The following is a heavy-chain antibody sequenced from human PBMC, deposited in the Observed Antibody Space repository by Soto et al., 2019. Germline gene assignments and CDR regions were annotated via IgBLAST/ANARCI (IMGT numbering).Heavy chain of an antibody. J-gene: IGHJ6*02. CDR3: ARLAYCGGDCYPPLDYYYYGMDV. V-gene: IGHV4-34*01. CDR1: GGSFSGYY. D-gene: IGHD2-21*02. Sequence: QVQLQQWGAGLLKPSETLSLTCAVYGGSFSGYYWSWIRQPRGKGLEWIGEINHSGSTNYNPSLKSRVTTSVDTSKNQFSLKLSSVTAADTAVYYCARLAYCGGDCYPPLDYYYYGMDVWGQGTTVTVSS. CDR2: INHSGST.